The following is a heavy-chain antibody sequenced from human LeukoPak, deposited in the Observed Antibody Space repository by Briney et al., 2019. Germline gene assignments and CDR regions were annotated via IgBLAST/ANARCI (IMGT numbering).Heavy chain of an antibody. V-gene: IGHV4-59*01. CDR2: IYYSGST. Sequence: PSETLSLTCTVSGDSMRSYFWSWIRQPPGKGLEWIGYIYYSGSTNYNPSLKSRVTISVDTSKNQFSLKLSSVTAADTAVYYCANGSGSQYYYYGMDVWGQGTTVTVSS. CDR1: GDSMRSYF. J-gene: IGHJ6*02. CDR3: ANGSGSQYYYYGMDV. D-gene: IGHD3-10*01.